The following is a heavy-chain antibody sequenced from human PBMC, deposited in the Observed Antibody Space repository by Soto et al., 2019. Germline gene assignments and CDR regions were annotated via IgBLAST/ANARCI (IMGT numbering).Heavy chain of an antibody. D-gene: IGHD2-2*01. V-gene: IGHV1-18*01. Sequence: ASVKVSCKGFGYSFMKYGINWVRQAPGQGLEWVGWISPYSGYTHSAQKFHGRLTLTTDAAASTAYMELRILRSADTALYYCAREDSVLTPADQPSRFDSWGQGTLVTVSS. CDR3: AREDSVLTPADQPSRFDS. CDR2: ISPYSGYT. CDR1: GYSFMKYG. J-gene: IGHJ4*02.